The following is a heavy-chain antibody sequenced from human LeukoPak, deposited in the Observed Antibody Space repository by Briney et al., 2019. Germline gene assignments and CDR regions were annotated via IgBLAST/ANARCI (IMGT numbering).Heavy chain of an antibody. CDR3: ARESTVRP. D-gene: IGHD4-11*01. J-gene: IGHJ5*02. CDR1: GFTFSSYA. Sequence: GGSLRLSCAAAGFTFSSYAMSWVRQAPGKGLEWVSAISGSSDKTYYTDSVKGRFTISRDNSRHTLYLQMNSLRAEDTAVYYCARESTVRPWGQGTLVTVSS. V-gene: IGHV3-23*01. CDR2: ISGSSDKT.